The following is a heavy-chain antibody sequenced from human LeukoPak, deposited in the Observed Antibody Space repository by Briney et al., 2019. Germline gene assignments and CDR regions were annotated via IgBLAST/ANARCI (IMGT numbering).Heavy chain of an antibody. CDR1: GFTSSSYA. V-gene: IGHV3-30-3*01. J-gene: IGHJ6*02. CDR3: ARRAAAGTPYYYYGMDV. D-gene: IGHD6-13*01. CDR2: ISYDGSNK. Sequence: GGSLRLSGAASGFTSSSYAMHWVRQAPGKGLEWVAVISYDGSNKYYADSVKGRFTISRDNSKNTLCLQMNSLRAEDTAVYYCARRAAAGTPYYYYGMDVWGQGTTVTVSS.